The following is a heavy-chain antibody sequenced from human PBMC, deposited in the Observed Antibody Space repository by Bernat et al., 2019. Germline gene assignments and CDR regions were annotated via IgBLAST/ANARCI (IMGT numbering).Heavy chain of an antibody. CDR1: GFTVSSNY. J-gene: IGHJ4*02. D-gene: IGHD3-22*01. CDR2: IYSGGST. V-gene: IGHV3-66*01. CDR3: ARDSGYISETFDY. Sequence: EVQLVESGGGLVQPGGSLRLSCAASGFTVSSNYMSWVRQAPGKGLEWVSVIYSGGSTYYADSVKGRFTISRDNSKNTLYLQMNSLRAEETAVYYCARDSGYISETFDYWGQGTLVTVSS.